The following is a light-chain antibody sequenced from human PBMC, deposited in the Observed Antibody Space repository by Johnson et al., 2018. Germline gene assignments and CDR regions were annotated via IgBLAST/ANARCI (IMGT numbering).Light chain of an antibody. J-gene: IGLJ1*01. CDR2: ENN. Sequence: QSVLTQPPSVSAAPGQKVTISCSGSSSNIGNNYVSWYQQRPGTAPKLLIYENNKRPSGIPDRFSGSKSGTSAPLAITGLQPGEQACDYCGTWDSRLRAGHVFGTGTKVTGL. CDR3: GTWDSRLRAGHV. V-gene: IGLV1-51*02. CDR1: SSNIGNNY.